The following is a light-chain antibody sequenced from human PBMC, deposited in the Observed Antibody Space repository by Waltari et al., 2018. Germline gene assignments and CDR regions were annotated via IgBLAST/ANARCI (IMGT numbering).Light chain of an antibody. CDR1: SSNIGNND. CDR2: DNN. V-gene: IGLV1-51*01. CDR3: ATWDSRLSVVV. J-gene: IGLJ3*02. Sequence: QSVLTQPPSVSAAPGQRVTISCSGGSSNIGNNDVSWYQQFPGTAPKLLITDNNKRPFGIPDRFSGSKSATSATLGITGLQTGDEADYYCATWDSRLSVVVFGGGTKVTVL.